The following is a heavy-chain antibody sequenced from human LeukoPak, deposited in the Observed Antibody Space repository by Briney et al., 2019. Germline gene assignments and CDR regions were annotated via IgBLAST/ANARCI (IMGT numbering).Heavy chain of an antibody. CDR1: GFTFSSAW. Sequence: GGSLRLSCAASGFTFSSAWMGWVRQAPGKGLEWIGRIKSKTDGETTAYGSPVKGRFTISRDDSKNTQYLQMNSLKAEDTAVYYCITDSLVMNYWGQGTLVTVSS. CDR3: ITDSLVMNY. V-gene: IGHV3-15*01. CDR2: IKSKTDGETT. D-gene: IGHD2-21*01. J-gene: IGHJ4*02.